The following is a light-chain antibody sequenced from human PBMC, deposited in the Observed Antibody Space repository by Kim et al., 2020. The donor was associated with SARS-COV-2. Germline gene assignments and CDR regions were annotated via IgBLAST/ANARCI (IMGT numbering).Light chain of an antibody. J-gene: IGKJ5*01. CDR2: AAS. CDR3: QHYDGSLFA. CDR1: QSVGGNY. Sequence: LLLTQSPGTLSLSPGERATLSCRASQSVGGNYLSWFQQKPGQPPRRLIYAASTRAAGIPDRFSGRGSGTNFALTISRLEPDDFAVYFCQHYDGSLFAFGQWTRLEIK. V-gene: IGKV3-20*01.